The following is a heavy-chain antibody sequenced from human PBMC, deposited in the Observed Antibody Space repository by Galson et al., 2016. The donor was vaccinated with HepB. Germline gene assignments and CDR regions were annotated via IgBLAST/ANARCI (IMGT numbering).Heavy chain of an antibody. V-gene: IGHV4-34*01. CDR1: GGSLSGYY. D-gene: IGHD3-22*01. CDR2: VNHSGTT. Sequence: ETLSLTCTVYGGSLSGYYWGWIRQPPGKGLEWIGDVNHSGTTSYDPPLKSRVTISRDTSKNQFSLKLSSVTAADTAVYYCARVMPWQVVMTDTRPANWFDPWGQGTLVTVSS. CDR3: ARVMPWQVVMTDTRPANWFDP. J-gene: IGHJ5*02.